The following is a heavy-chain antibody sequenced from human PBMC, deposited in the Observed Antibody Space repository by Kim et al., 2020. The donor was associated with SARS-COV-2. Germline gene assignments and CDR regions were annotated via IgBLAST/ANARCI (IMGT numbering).Heavy chain of an antibody. CDR3: ARNIAHYYGSGSYFGY. D-gene: IGHD3-10*01. V-gene: IGHV3-9*01. CDR2: INWNSGST. J-gene: IGHJ4*02. CDR1: VFTFDDYA. Sequence: GGSLRLSCAASVFTFDDYAMHWVRQPPGKGLEWVSGINWNSGSTGYANSVKGRFTISRDNARNSLYLEMNSLRADDTALYFCARNIAHYYGSGSYFGYWGQGTQVTCSS.